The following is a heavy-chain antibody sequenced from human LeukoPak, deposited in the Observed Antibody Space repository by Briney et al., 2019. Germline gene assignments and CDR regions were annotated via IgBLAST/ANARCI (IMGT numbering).Heavy chain of an antibody. D-gene: IGHD2-21*02. CDR3: ARGRGIVVVTAIISKYYFDY. Sequence: SQTLSLTCTVSGGSISSGGYYWSWIRQPPGKGLEWIGEINHSGSTNYNPSLKSRVTISVDTSKNQFSLKLSSVTAADTAVYYCARGRGIVVVTAIISKYYFDYWGQGTLVTVSS. V-gene: IGHV4-30-2*01. CDR1: GGSISSGGYY. J-gene: IGHJ4*02. CDR2: INHSGST.